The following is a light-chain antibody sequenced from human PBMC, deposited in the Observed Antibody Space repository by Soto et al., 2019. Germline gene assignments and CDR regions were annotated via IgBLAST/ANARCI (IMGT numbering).Light chain of an antibody. Sequence: EIVLTQSPGTLSLSPGEIATLSCRASQSVSSNNLAWYQQRPGQAPRVVIYGASTRATGIPERFSGSGSGTDFTLTISRLEPDDFAVYYWQQYGRSPFTFGPGPKVDLK. CDR2: GAS. CDR3: QQYGRSPFT. J-gene: IGKJ3*01. CDR1: QSVSSNN. V-gene: IGKV3-20*01.